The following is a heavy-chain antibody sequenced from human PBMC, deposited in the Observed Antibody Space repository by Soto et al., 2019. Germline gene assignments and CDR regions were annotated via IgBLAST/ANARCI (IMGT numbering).Heavy chain of an antibody. CDR3: AKGEQWHIFFDY. J-gene: IGHJ4*02. Sequence: GGSLRLSCAASGFTFSSYAMNWVLQAPGKGLEWVSTISGSGGRTYYADSVKGRLTISRDNSKNTVFLQTNSLRAEDTAVYYCAKGEQWHIFFDYWGQGTGVTVSS. V-gene: IGHV3-23*01. CDR1: GFTFSSYA. D-gene: IGHD6-19*01. CDR2: ISGSGGRT.